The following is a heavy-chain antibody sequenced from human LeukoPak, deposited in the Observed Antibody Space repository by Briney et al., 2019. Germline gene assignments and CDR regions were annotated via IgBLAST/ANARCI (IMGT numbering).Heavy chain of an antibody. J-gene: IGHJ4*02. V-gene: IGHV4-30-4*01. CDR1: GGSISSGDYY. Sequence: SQTLSLTCTVSGGSISSGDYYWSWIRQPPGKGLEWIGYIYYSGSTYYNPSLKSRVTISVDTSENQFSLKLSSVTAADTAVYYCAREVRGYSYGYFDYWGQGTLVTVSS. CDR3: AREVRGYSYGYFDY. D-gene: IGHD5-18*01. CDR2: IYYSGST.